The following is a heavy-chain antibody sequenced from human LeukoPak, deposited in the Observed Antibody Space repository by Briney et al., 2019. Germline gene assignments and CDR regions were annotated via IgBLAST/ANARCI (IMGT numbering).Heavy chain of an antibody. D-gene: IGHD3-9*01. J-gene: IGHJ4*02. CDR2: IYSSGKT. V-gene: IGHV4-4*07. CDR1: GGSISSYY. CDR3: ARTPQGDNYFDY. Sequence: SSETLSLTCTVSGGSISSYYWSWIRQPAGKGLEWIGRIYSSGKTNYNPSLKSRVTMSVDTSNNQLSLMMASVTAADTAVFYCARTPQGDNYFDYWGQGHLVTVSS.